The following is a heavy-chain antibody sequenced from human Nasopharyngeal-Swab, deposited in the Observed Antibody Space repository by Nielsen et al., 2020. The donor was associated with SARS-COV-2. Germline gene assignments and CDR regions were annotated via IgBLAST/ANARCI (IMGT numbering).Heavy chain of an antibody. CDR1: GFTFSDYY. CDR3: AREKGYQVLLDYYYHGLDV. V-gene: IGHV3-11*01. J-gene: IGHJ6*02. Sequence: GGSLRLSCAASGFTFSDYYMAWIRQVPGKGLEWVSYISGSGTSTESADSVKGRFSIPRDNANNLMYLQMHSLRGEDTAVYYCAREKGYQVLLDYYYHGLDVWGHGTAVIVSS. D-gene: IGHD3-10*01. CDR2: ISGSGTST.